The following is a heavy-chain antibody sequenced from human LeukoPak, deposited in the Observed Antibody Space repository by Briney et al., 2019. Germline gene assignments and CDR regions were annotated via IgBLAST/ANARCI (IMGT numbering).Heavy chain of an antibody. D-gene: IGHD1-14*01. CDR3: LTSPNGQPIDN. Sequence: GGSLRLSCAASGFSFKDYWMSWVRQAPGKGLEWVADITPDGSSKTYVDSVKGRFTISRDNAKHSLYLQMNSVRAEDTAVHYCLTSPNGQPIDNWGQGILVTVSS. CDR2: ITPDGSSK. V-gene: IGHV3-7*01. J-gene: IGHJ4*01. CDR1: GFSFKDYW.